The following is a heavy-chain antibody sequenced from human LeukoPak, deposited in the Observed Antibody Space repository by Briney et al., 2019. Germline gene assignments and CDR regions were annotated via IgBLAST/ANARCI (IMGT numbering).Heavy chain of an antibody. D-gene: IGHD2-2*01. Sequence: SETLSLTCTVSGGPISTYYWSWIRKPPGKGLEWIGRIYTSGSTNYNPSLKSRVTMSVDTSKNQFSLKLSSVTAADTAVFYCARYCSSTSCSYDAFDMWGQGTMVTVSS. CDR3: ARYCSSTSCSYDAFDM. J-gene: IGHJ3*02. CDR1: GGPISTYY. CDR2: IYTSGST. V-gene: IGHV4-4*07.